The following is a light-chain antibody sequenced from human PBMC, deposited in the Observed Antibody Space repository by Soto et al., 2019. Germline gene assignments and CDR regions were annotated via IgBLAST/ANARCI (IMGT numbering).Light chain of an antibody. Sequence: QSALTQPRSVSGSPGQSVTISCTGTSSDVGGYNYVSWYQQHPGKAPKLMIYDDSKRPSVVPDRFSGSKSGNTASLTISGLQAEDEADYYCCSYAGSYTLGVFGGGTKLTVL. CDR2: DDS. CDR3: CSYAGSYTLGV. V-gene: IGLV2-11*01. CDR1: SSDVGGYNY. J-gene: IGLJ3*02.